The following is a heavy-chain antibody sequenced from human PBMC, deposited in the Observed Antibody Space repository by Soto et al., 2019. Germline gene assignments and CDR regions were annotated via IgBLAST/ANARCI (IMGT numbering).Heavy chain of an antibody. D-gene: IGHD3-9*01. CDR1: GFTFSSYS. CDR3: ARCNYDILTGYYNYYYYGMDV. CDR2: ISSSSSYI. V-gene: IGHV3-21*01. J-gene: IGHJ6*02. Sequence: GGSLRLSCAASGFTFSSYSMNWVRQAPGKGLEWVSSISSSSSYIYYADSVKGRFTISRDNAKNSLYLQMNSLRAEDTAVYYCARCNYDILTGYYNYYYYGMDVWGQGTTVTVSS.